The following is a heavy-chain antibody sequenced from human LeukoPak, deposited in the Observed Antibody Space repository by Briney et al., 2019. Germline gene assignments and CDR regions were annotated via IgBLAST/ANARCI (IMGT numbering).Heavy chain of an antibody. V-gene: IGHV3-23*01. J-gene: IGHJ4*02. D-gene: IGHD1-1*01. Sequence: GGSLRLSCAASGFTFSSYAMSWVRQAPGKGLEWVSSISSSGGRTYYPDSVKGRFTISRDNSKNTLLLQMNSLRAEDTAVYYCTTSERTPTYYPDYWGQGTLVTVSS. CDR3: TTSERTPTYYPDY. CDR1: GFTFSSYA. CDR2: ISSSGGRT.